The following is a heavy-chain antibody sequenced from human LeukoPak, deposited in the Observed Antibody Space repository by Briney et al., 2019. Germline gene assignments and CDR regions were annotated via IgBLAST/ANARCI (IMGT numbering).Heavy chain of an antibody. V-gene: IGHV4-39*07. D-gene: IGHD2-2*01. CDR3: ARIYPIIGYCSSTSCPASFDI. J-gene: IGHJ3*02. CDR2: IYYSGST. Sequence: SETLSLTCTVSGDSISTTIYYWGWIRQPPGRGLECIGSIYYSGSTYYNPSLKSRATILVDTSRNQFSLKLSSVTAADTAVYYCARIYPIIGYCSSTSCPASFDIWGQGTMVTVSS. CDR1: GDSISTTIYY.